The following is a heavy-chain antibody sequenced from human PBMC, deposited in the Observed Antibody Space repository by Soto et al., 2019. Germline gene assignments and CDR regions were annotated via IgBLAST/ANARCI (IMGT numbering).Heavy chain of an antibody. CDR2: IYYTGRT. V-gene: IGHV4-39*01. Sequence: SEPLSLTCSVSGVSVSSSSYYWGWVRQPPGKGLEWIGTIYYTGRTSYSPSLKSRVTISVDTSKTQFSLNLNSVTAADTAVYYCAGRRAGDYYFDYWGQGTLVTVSS. CDR3: AGRRAGDYYFDY. J-gene: IGHJ4*02. D-gene: IGHD1-26*01. CDR1: GVSVSSSSYY.